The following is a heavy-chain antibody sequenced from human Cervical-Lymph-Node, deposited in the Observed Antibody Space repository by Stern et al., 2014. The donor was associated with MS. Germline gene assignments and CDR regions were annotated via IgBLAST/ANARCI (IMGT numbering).Heavy chain of an antibody. D-gene: IGHD2-2*01. CDR2: IYYSGTT. CDR3: ARDHFTTSLDV. V-gene: IGHV4-31*03. Sequence: QLVQSGPGLVKPSQTLSLTCTVSGGSISSDNYYWTWIRQHPGQGLEWIGHIYYSGTTYYNPSLKSRVSITVDTSKNLFSLRLSSVTAADTAVYYCARDHFTTSLDVWGHGTTVTVS. J-gene: IGHJ6*02. CDR1: GGSISSDNYY.